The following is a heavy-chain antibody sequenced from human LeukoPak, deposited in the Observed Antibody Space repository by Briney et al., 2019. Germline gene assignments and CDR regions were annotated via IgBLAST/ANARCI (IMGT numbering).Heavy chain of an antibody. CDR2: ISSSGDTI. D-gene: IGHD2-15*01. CDR1: GFTFSSYE. J-gene: IGHJ4*02. V-gene: IGHV3-48*03. CDR3: ARENLLGYCSGGSCYSHFDY. Sequence: GGSLRLSCAASGFTFSSYEMNWVRQAPGKGLEWVSHISSSGDTIYYADSVKGRFTISRDNAKKSLYLQMNSLSAEDTAVYYCARENLLGYCSGGSCYSHFDYWGQGTLVTVSS.